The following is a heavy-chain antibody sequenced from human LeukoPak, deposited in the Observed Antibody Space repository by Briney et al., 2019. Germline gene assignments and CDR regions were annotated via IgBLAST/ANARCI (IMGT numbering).Heavy chain of an antibody. V-gene: IGHV4-59*08. CDR3: ATHPLMRARYYFYY. CDR2: IYYSGST. CDR1: GGSISSYY. Sequence: PSETLSLTCTVSGGSISSYYWSWIRQPPGKGLEWIGYIYYSGSTNYNPSLKSRVTVSMDTSKNQFSLKLSSVSAADAAVYYCATHPLMRARYYFYYWGQGTLVTVSS. J-gene: IGHJ4*02.